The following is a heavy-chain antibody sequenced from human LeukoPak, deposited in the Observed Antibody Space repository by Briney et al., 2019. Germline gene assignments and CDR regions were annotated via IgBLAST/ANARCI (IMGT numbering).Heavy chain of an antibody. D-gene: IGHD1-26*01. CDR3: ARGLGATSYFDY. V-gene: IGHV4-38-2*02. J-gene: IGHJ4*02. CDR1: GYSISSGYY. CDR2: IYHSGST. Sequence: SETLSLTCTVSGYSISSGYYWGWVRQPPGKGLEWIGSIYHSGSTYYNPSLKSRVTISVDTSKNQFSLKLSSVTAADTAVHYCARGLGATSYFDYWGQGTLVTVSS.